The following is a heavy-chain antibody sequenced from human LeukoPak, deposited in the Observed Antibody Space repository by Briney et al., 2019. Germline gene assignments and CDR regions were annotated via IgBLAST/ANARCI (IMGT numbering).Heavy chain of an antibody. CDR3: ARWSSSWYYFDY. D-gene: IGHD6-13*01. V-gene: IGHV4-31*03. CDR1: GGSISSGGYY. J-gene: IGHJ4*02. Sequence: SETLSLTCTVSGGSISSGGYYWSWIRQHPGKGLEWIGYIYYSGSTYYNPSLKSRVTISVDTSKNRFSLKLSSVTAADTAVYYCARWSSSWYYFDYWGQGTLVTVSS. CDR2: IYYSGST.